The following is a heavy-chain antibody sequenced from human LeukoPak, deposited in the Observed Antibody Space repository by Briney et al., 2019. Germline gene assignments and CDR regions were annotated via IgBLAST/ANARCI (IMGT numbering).Heavy chain of an antibody. Sequence: SQTLSLTCAISGDSVSSNSVAWNWIRQSPSRGLEWLGRTYYRSKWSTGYAVSVKSRKTITPDTSRNQVSLQLNSMTPEDTAVYYCARTATLGVFDYWGQGTVVTVSS. J-gene: IGHJ4*02. CDR3: ARTATLGVFDY. CDR1: GDSVSSNSVA. CDR2: TYYRSKWST. V-gene: IGHV6-1*01. D-gene: IGHD3-16*01.